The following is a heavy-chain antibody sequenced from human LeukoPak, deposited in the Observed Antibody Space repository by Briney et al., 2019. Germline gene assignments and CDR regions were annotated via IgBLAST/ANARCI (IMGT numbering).Heavy chain of an antibody. CDR2: IIPIFGTA. CDR1: GGTFSIYA. Sequence: SVTVSFKASGGTFSIYAINWVRQAPGPGLEWMGGIIPIFGTANYAQKFQGRVTITADESTSTAYMELSSLRSEDTAVYYCARGPQGYSVDYWGQGTLVTVSS. CDR3: ARGPQGYSVDY. D-gene: IGHD2-21*01. V-gene: IGHV1-69*13. J-gene: IGHJ4*02.